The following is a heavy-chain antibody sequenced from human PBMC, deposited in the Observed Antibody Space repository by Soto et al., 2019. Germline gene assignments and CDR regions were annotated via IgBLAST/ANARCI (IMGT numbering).Heavy chain of an antibody. CDR1: GFTFTRYS. CDR3: ARESEDLTSNFDY. V-gene: IGHV3-21*06. J-gene: IGHJ4*02. CDR2: ISSTTNYI. Sequence: GGPLRLSCAASGFTFTRYSMNWVRQAPGKGLEWVSSISSTTNYIYYGDSMKGRFTISRDNAKNSLYLEMNSLRAEDTAVYYCARESEDLTSNFDYWGQGTLVTVSS.